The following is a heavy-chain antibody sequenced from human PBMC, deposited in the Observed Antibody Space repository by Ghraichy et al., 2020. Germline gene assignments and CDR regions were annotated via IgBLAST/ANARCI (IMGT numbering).Heavy chain of an antibody. CDR2: ISAYNGNT. CDR3: ARAGWLRSRQYYFDY. V-gene: IGHV1-18*04. J-gene: IGHJ4*02. Sequence: ASVKVSCKASGYTFTSYGISWVRQAPGQGLEWMGWISAYNGNTNYAQKLQGRVTMTTDTSTSPAYMELRSLRSDDTAVYYCARAGWLRSRQYYFDYWGQGTLVTVSS. D-gene: IGHD5-12*01. CDR1: GYTFTSYG.